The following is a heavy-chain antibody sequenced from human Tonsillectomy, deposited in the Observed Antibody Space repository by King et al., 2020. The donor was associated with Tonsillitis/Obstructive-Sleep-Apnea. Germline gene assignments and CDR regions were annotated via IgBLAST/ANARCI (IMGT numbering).Heavy chain of an antibody. J-gene: IGHJ6*03. V-gene: IGHV4-34*01. CDR1: GGSFSGYY. D-gene: IGHD3-10*02. CDR3: ARETEPCSGSYAGEYYYYYMDV. Sequence: VQLQQWGAGLLKPSETLSLTCAVYGGSFSGYYWSWIRQPPGKGLEWIGEINHSGSTNYNPSLKSRVTISVDTSKTQFSLKLSSVTAADTAVYYCARETEPCSGSYAGEYYYYYMDVWGKGTTVTVSS. CDR2: INHSGST.